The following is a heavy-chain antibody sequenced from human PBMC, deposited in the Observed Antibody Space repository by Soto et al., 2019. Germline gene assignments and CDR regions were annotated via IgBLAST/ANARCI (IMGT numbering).Heavy chain of an antibody. J-gene: IGHJ6*02. CDR1: GFTFSSYS. D-gene: IGHD6-13*01. V-gene: IGHV3-21*01. CDR3: ARETDERSQQLYYCGMDV. CDR2: ISSSSSYI. Sequence: GGSLRLSCAASGFTFSSYSMNWVRQAPGKGLEWVSSISSSSSYIYYADSVKGRFTISRDNAKNSLYLQMNSLRAEDTAVYYCARETDERSQQLYYCGMDVWGQGTTVTVSS.